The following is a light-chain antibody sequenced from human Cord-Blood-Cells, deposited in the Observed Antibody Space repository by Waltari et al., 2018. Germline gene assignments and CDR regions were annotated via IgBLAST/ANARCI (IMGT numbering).Light chain of an antibody. CDR3: QQSYSTPLP. J-gene: IGKJ3*01. Sequence: DIQMTQSASSLSASVGDRVTITCRASQSISSYLNWYQQKPGKAPKLLIYAASSLQRGVPSRFSGGGSGTDFTLTISSLQPEDFATYYCQQSYSTPLPFGPGPKVDI. CDR2: AAS. V-gene: IGKV1-39*01. CDR1: QSISSY.